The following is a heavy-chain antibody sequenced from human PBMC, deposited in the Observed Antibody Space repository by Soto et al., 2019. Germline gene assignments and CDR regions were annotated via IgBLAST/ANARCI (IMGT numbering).Heavy chain of an antibody. Sequence: GGSLRLSCAASGFTFSSYSMNWVRQAPGKGLEWVSSISSRSSYIYYAESVKGRFTISKDNAKNSLFLQMNSLSAEDMAVYYCARGPEYDYIWGSYLFDYWGQGT. D-gene: IGHD3-16*02. CDR1: GFTFSSYS. V-gene: IGHV3-21*01. CDR2: ISSRSSYI. CDR3: ARGPEYDYIWGSYLFDY. J-gene: IGHJ4*02.